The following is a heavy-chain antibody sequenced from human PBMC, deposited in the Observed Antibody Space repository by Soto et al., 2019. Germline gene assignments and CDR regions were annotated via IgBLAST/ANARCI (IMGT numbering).Heavy chain of an antibody. J-gene: IGHJ3*02. CDR2: ISAYNGNT. CDR3: ARAGIAVAGTDSDAFDI. Sequence: ASVKVSCKASGYTFTSYGISWVRQAPGQGLEWMGWISAYNGNTNYAQKLQGRVTMTTDTSTSTAYMELRSLRSDDTAVYYCARAGIAVAGTDSDAFDIWGQGTMVTVSS. V-gene: IGHV1-18*01. D-gene: IGHD6-19*01. CDR1: GYTFTSYG.